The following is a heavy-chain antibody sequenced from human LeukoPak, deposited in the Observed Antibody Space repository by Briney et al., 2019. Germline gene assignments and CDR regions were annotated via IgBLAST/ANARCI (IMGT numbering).Heavy chain of an antibody. V-gene: IGHV1-69*13. J-gene: IGHJ6*02. D-gene: IGHD3-3*01. CDR3: ARGFTYYDFWSGYYYYYGMDV. CDR2: IIPIFGTA. CDR1: GGTFSSYA. Sequence: ASVKVSCKASGGTFSSYAISWVRQAPGQGLEWMGGIIPIFGTANYAQKFQGRVTITAGESTSTAYMELSSLRSEDTAVYYCARGFTYYDFWSGYYYYYGMDVWGQGTTVTVSS.